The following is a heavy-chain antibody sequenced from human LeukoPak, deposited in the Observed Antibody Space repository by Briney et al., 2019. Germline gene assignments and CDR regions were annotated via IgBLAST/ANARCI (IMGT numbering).Heavy chain of an antibody. CDR1: GGSISIYY. J-gene: IGHJ4*02. CDR3: ARQDGMEQQLDYFDY. D-gene: IGHD6-13*01. Sequence: SETLSLTCTVSGGSISIYYWTWIRQPAGKGLEWIGRIYTNENTFFNPSLKSRVTISVDTSKNQFSLKLSSVTAADTAVYYCARQDGMEQQLDYFDYWGQGTLVTVSS. V-gene: IGHV4-4*07. CDR2: IYTNENT.